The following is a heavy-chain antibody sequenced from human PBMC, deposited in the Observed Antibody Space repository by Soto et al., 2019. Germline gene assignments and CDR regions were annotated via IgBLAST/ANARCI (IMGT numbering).Heavy chain of an antibody. CDR3: AQVFVFTIREGFDY. V-gene: IGHV3-23*01. J-gene: IGHJ4*02. CDR2: ITGSGDST. D-gene: IGHD3-3*01. CDR1: GFTFCSYA. Sequence: EVQLLESGLGLVQPGGSLRFSCAASGFTFCSYAMWWFRQAPGKGLEWVSSITGSGDSTYYADSVKGRFNVPRDNSKPTLYLQMNSLRDADTAVYYCAQVFVFTIREGFDYWGLGTLVTVSS.